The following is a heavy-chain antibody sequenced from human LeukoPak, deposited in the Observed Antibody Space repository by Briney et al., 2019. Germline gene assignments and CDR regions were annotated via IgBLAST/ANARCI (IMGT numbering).Heavy chain of an antibody. CDR1: GYTFTGYY. Sequence: GASVKVSCKASGYTFTGYYMHWVRQAPGQGLEWMGWINPDGGGTNYAQKFQGRVTMTRDTTISTAYMELSRLRSDDTAVYYCARDRVLDYWGQGTLVTVSS. D-gene: IGHD1-1*01. V-gene: IGHV1-2*02. J-gene: IGHJ4*02. CDR2: INPDGGGT. CDR3: ARDRVLDY.